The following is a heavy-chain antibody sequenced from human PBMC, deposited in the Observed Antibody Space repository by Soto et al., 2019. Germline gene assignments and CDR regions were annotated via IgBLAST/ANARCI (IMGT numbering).Heavy chain of an antibody. J-gene: IGHJ6*02. Sequence: SETLSLTCTVSGDSISSGGYYWTWVRQRPGKGLEWIGYIRYSGSTNYNPSLKSRVTISVDTSKNQFSLKLSSVTAADTAVYYCARGIEGWYQGRYYYGMDVWGQGTTVTVSS. CDR3: ARGIEGWYQGRYYYGMDV. CDR1: GDSISSGGYY. CDR2: IRYSGST. V-gene: IGHV4-61*08. D-gene: IGHD6-19*01.